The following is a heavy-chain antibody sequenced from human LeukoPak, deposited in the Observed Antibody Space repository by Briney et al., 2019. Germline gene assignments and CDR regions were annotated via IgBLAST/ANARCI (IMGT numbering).Heavy chain of an antibody. V-gene: IGHV1-24*01. J-gene: IGHJ4*02. D-gene: IGHD4-11*01. CDR3: VAEVTEVTMGDY. CDR2: FDIEDAET. CDR1: GHSLTDLS. Sequence: ASVKVSCKVSGHSLTDLSIHWVRQAPGKGLEWMGGFDIEDAETIYGQEFEGRVIMTEDTATETAYMELSSLKYEDTAVYYCVAEVTEVTMGDYWGQGTLVTVSS.